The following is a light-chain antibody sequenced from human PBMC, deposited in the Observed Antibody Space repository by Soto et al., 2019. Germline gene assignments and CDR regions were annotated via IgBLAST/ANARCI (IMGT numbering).Light chain of an antibody. CDR2: GAS. V-gene: IGKV3-15*01. Sequence: EIVMTQSPGTLTAYPGERAILSCRASRTVNTNLAWYQQKPGQAPRLLIYGASTRATGIPARFSGDGSGTEFTLTITSLQSEDFADYYCQQYNDWPSLTFGGGTKVEIK. CDR3: QQYNDWPSLT. J-gene: IGKJ4*01. CDR1: RTVNTN.